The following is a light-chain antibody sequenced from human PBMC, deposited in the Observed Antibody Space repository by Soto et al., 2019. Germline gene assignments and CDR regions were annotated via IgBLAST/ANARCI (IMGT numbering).Light chain of an antibody. V-gene: IGKV1-12*01. CDR1: QGIGVR. Sequence: IQMTQSPSSLSASLGDRVTITCLSSQGIGVRLAWFQQKPGKAPQYLIQSASILQSGVPSRFSGSGSGTEFILTINSLQPEDVAIYYCLQVNSFPRTFGQGTKVDIK. CDR2: SAS. J-gene: IGKJ1*01. CDR3: LQVNSFPRT.